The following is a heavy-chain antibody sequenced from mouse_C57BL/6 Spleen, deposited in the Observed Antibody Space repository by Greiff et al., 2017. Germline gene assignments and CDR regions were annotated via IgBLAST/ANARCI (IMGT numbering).Heavy chain of an antibody. CDR3: ASLWDTTY. V-gene: IGHV1-26*01. D-gene: IGHD4-1*01. J-gene: IGHJ3*01. Sequence: VQLQQSGPELVKPGASVKISCKASGYTFTDYYMNWVKQSHGKSLEWIGDINPNNGGTSYNQKFKGKATLTVDKSSSTAYMELRSLTSEDSAVYYCASLWDTTYWGQGTLVTVSA. CDR2: INPNNGGT. CDR1: GYTFTDYY.